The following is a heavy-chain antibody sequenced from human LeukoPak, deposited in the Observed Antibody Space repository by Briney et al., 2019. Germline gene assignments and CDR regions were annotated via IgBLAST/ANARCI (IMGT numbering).Heavy chain of an antibody. CDR1: GFTVSSNY. D-gene: IGHD3-10*01. V-gene: IGHV3-66*01. CDR3: ARASHSRPLLWSLDYYYGMDV. CDR2: IYSGGST. J-gene: IGHJ6*02. Sequence: QAGGSLRLSCAVSGFTVSSNYMSWVRQAPGKGLEWVSVIYSGGSTYYADSVKGRFTISRDNSKNTLYLQMNSLRAEDTAVYYCARASHSRPLLWSLDYYYGMDVWGQGTTVTVSS.